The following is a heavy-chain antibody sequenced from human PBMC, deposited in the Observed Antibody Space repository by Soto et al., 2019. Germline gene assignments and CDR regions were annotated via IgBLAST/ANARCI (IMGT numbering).Heavy chain of an antibody. CDR3: ARGRPYGMDV. J-gene: IGHJ6*02. V-gene: IGHV3-74*01. CDR1: GFTFGSYW. CDR2: IDSDGSST. Sequence: GGSLRLSCAASGFTFGSYWMNWVRQAPGEGLVWVSRIDSDGSSTTYADSVKGRFTTSRDNAKNTLYLQMSSLRVEDTAVYYCARGRPYGMDVWGQGTTVTVSS.